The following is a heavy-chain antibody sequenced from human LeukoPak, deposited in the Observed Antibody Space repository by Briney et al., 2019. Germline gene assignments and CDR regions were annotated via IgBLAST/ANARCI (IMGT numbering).Heavy chain of an antibody. Sequence: PSETLSLTCTVSGGSISSYYWSWIRQPAGKGLEWTGRIYTSGSTNYNPSLKSRVTISVDTSKNQFSLKLSSVTAADTAVYYCAREGYDFWTRNWFDPWGQGTLVTVSS. J-gene: IGHJ5*02. D-gene: IGHD3-3*01. CDR1: GGSISSYY. V-gene: IGHV4-4*07. CDR3: AREGYDFWTRNWFDP. CDR2: IYTSGST.